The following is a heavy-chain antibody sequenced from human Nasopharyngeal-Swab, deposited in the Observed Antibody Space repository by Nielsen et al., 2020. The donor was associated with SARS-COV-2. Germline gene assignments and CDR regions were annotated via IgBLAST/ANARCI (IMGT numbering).Heavy chain of an antibody. CDR2: IIPIFGTA. D-gene: IGHD2-21*02. CDR1: GGTFSSYA. Sequence: SEKVSCKASGGTFSSYAISWVRQAPGQGLEWMGGIIPIFGTANYAQKFQGRVTITADESTSTAYMELSSLRSEDTAVYYCARGPFLAYCGGDCYGAFDIWGQGTMVTVSS. V-gene: IGHV1-69*13. CDR3: ARGPFLAYCGGDCYGAFDI. J-gene: IGHJ3*02.